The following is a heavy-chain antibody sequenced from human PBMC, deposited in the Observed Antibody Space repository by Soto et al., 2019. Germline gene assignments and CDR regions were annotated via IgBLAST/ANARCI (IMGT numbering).Heavy chain of an antibody. CDR2: INPSGGST. Sequence: QVQVVQSGAEVKKPGASVKLSCKASGHTFTNYHIHLVRQAPGQGLEWMGIINPSGGSTSYAQKFQGRVTMTRDTSTSTVYMYLSSLRFEDTAVYYCARDGCISTICQGGGNWFDPWGQGTLVTVSS. J-gene: IGHJ5*02. CDR1: GHTFTNYH. CDR3: ARDGCISTICQGGGNWFDP. D-gene: IGHD2-2*01. V-gene: IGHV1-46*01.